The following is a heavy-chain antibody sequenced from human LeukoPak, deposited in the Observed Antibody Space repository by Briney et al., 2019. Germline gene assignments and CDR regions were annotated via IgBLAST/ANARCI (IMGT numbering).Heavy chain of an antibody. CDR1: GFTFSSYA. Sequence: GGSLRLSCAASGFTFSSYAMSWVRQAPGKGLEWVSAISGSGGSTYYADSVKGRFTISRDNSKNTLYLQMNSLKAEDTAVYYCAKDPYYDSSGYYSFLYSFDDWGQGTLVTVSS. CDR2: ISGSGGST. CDR3: AKDPYYDSSGYYSFLYSFDD. D-gene: IGHD3-22*01. V-gene: IGHV3-23*01. J-gene: IGHJ4*01.